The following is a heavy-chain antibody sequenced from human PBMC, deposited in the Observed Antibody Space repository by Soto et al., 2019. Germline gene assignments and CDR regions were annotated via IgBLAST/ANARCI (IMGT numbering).Heavy chain of an antibody. J-gene: IGHJ2*01. V-gene: IGHV1-24*01. CDR2: FDPEDGGT. D-gene: IGHD3-10*01. Sequence: ASVKVSCKVSGYTLTDLCIHWVRQAPGKGLEWMGGFDPEDGGTIYTEKFQGRATVTEDTPTDTAYMELSSLTYDDTAVYYCATHLSRSRGLKVWNFDFWGCGTLGTVSS. CDR3: ATHLSRSRGLKVWNFDF. CDR1: GYTLTDLC.